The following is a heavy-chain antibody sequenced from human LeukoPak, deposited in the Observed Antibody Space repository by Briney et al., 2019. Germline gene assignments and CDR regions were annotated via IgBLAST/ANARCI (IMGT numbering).Heavy chain of an antibody. CDR1: GGSISSYY. CDR3: ARRGKVGAYDY. V-gene: IGHV4-4*09. J-gene: IGHJ4*02. D-gene: IGHD1-26*01. Sequence: SETLSLTCTVSGGSISSYYWSWIRQPPGKGLEWIGYIYTSGSTNYNPSLKSRVTISVDTSKNQFSLKLSSVTAADTAVYYCARRGKVGAYDYWGQGTLVTASS. CDR2: IYTSGST.